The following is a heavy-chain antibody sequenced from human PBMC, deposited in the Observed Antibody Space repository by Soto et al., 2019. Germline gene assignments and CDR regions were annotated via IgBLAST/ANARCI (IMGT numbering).Heavy chain of an antibody. CDR2: IYYSGST. Sequence: PSETLSLTCTVSGGSISSYYWSWIRQPPGKGLEWIGYIYYSGSTNYNPSLKSRVTISVDTSKNQFSLKLSSVTAADTAVYYCARLPKFDYGDYLFDYWGQGTLVTVSS. CDR1: GGSISSYY. CDR3: ARLPKFDYGDYLFDY. V-gene: IGHV4-59*08. J-gene: IGHJ4*02. D-gene: IGHD4-17*01.